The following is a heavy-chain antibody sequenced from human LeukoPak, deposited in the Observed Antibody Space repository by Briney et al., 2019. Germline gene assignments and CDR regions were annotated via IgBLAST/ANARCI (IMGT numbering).Heavy chain of an antibody. V-gene: IGHV4-39*01. Sequence: PSQTLSLTCTVSGGSISSSSYYWGWIRQPPGKGLEWIGSIYYSGSTYYNPSLKSRVTISVDTSKNQFSLKLSSVTAADTAVYYCARHCSSTSCYDYYYYMDVWGKGTTVTVSS. CDR3: ARHCSSTSCYDYYYYMDV. CDR2: IYYSGST. D-gene: IGHD2-2*01. CDR1: GGSISSSSYY. J-gene: IGHJ6*03.